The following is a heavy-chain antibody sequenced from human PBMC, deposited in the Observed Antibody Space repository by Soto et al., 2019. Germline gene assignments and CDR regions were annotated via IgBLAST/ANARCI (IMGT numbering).Heavy chain of an antibody. V-gene: IGHV1-8*01. CDR1: GYTFTSYD. CDR2: MNPNSGNT. J-gene: IGHJ5*02. D-gene: IGHD2-15*01. CDR3: ARRAVVVVAATPYNWFDP. Sequence: GASVKVSCKASGYTFTSYDINWVRQATGQGLEWMGWMNPNSGNTGYAQKFQGRVTMTRNTSISTAYMELSSLRSEDTAVYYCARRAVVVVAATPYNWFDPWGQGTLVTVSS.